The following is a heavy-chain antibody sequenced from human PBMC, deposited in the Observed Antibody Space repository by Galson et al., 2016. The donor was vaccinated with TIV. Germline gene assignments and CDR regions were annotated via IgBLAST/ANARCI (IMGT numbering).Heavy chain of an antibody. J-gene: IGHJ4*02. Sequence: SVKVSCKASGYAFQGYAMHWVRQAPGQRPEWMGWINTAVGNTKYSQRFQGRITITRDPSARTTYMELSSLRSEDSAVYYCARDRTWDSRAYFDYWGQGTLVTGSP. CDR3: ARDRTWDSRAYFDY. V-gene: IGHV1-3*04. CDR2: INTAVGNT. D-gene: IGHD3-22*01. CDR1: GYAFQGYA.